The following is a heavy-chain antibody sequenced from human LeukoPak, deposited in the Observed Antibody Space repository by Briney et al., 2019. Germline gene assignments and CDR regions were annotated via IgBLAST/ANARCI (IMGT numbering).Heavy chain of an antibody. CDR1: GYTFTSYG. CDR2: ISAYNGNT. D-gene: IGHD3-9*01. Sequence: ASVKVSCKASGYTFTSYGISWVRQAPGQGLEWMGWISAYNGNTNYAQKLQGRVTMTTDTSTSTAYMELRSLRSDDTAVYYCARDGTHGHFGWLLHHWGQGTLVTVSS. V-gene: IGHV1-18*04. J-gene: IGHJ4*02. CDR3: ARDGTHGHFGWLLHH.